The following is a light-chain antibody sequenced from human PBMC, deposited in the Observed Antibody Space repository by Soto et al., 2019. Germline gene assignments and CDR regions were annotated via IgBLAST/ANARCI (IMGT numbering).Light chain of an antibody. V-gene: IGLV2-8*01. J-gene: IGLJ2*01. Sequence: QSALTQPPSASGSPGQSVTISCTGTSSDVGGYNYVSWYQQHPGKVPKVMIYEVSKRPSGVPDRFSGSKSGNTASLTVSGLRAEDEADYYCCSYAGSNVIFGGGTKLTAL. CDR2: EVS. CDR1: SSDVGGYNY. CDR3: CSYAGSNVI.